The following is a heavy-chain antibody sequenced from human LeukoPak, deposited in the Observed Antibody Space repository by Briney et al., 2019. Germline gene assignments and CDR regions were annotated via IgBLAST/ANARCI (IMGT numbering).Heavy chain of an antibody. V-gene: IGHV3-48*01. CDR3: ARDEVGATHTEYFHR. J-gene: IGHJ1*01. CDR2: ISSNSRTM. CDR1: GFTFSTYS. Sequence: PGGSLRLSCAASGFTFSTYSMNCVRHAPGKGLEWLSSISSNSRTMYYADSVKGRFTISRDNAKNSLYLQMNSLRAEDTAVCYCARDEVGATHTEYFHRWGQGSLVTVCS. D-gene: IGHD1-26*01.